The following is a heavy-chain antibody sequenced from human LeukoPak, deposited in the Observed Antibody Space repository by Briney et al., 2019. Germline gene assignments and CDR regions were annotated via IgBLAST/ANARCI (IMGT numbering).Heavy chain of an antibody. Sequence: PSETLSLTCTVSGGSISSSSYYWGWIRQPPGKGLEWIGYIYYSGSTNYNPSLKSQVTISVDTSKNQFSLKLSSVTAADTAVYYCARAVEFVSYLGYCTNGVCFDAFDIWGQGTMVTVSS. CDR3: ARAVEFVSYLGYCTNGVCFDAFDI. CDR2: IYYSGST. J-gene: IGHJ3*02. CDR1: GGSISSSSYY. V-gene: IGHV4-61*05. D-gene: IGHD2-8*01.